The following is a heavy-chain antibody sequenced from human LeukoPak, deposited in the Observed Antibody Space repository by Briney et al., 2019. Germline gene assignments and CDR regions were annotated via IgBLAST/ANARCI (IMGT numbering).Heavy chain of an antibody. CDR3: ARDRAHCSSTSCLNWFDP. Sequence: PSETLSLTRAVYGGSFSGYYWSWIRQPPGKGLEWIGEINHSGSTNYNPSLKSRVTISVDTSKNQFSLKLSSVTAADTAVYYCARDRAHCSSTSCLNWFDPWGQGTLVTVSS. D-gene: IGHD2-2*01. J-gene: IGHJ5*02. V-gene: IGHV4-34*01. CDR1: GGSFSGYY. CDR2: INHSGST.